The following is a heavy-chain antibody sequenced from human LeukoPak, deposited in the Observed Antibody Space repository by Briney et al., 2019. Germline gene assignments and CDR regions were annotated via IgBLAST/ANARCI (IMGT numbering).Heavy chain of an antibody. CDR3: ARGPYDSSGYRFDS. J-gene: IGHJ4*02. CDR2: MNPNSGNT. D-gene: IGHD3-22*01. CDR1: GYTFTSYD. Sequence: ASVKVSCKASGYTFTSYDIDWVRQATGQGLEWMGWMNPNSGNTGYAQKLQGRVTLTRNNSINTAYMKLSSLRSEDTAVYYCARGPYDSSGYRFDSWGQGTLVTVSS. V-gene: IGHV1-8*01.